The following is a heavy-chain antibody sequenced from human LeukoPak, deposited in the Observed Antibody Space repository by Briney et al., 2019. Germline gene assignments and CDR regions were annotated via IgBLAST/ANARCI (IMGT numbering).Heavy chain of an antibody. J-gene: IGHJ4*02. CDR1: GFSFSTYT. Sequence: PGGSLRLAWAASGFSFSTYTLHWVRQAPGRGLEYVSAINSNEDTTYYANSVKGRFTISRDNSKNTMYLQIGTLRAEDMAVYYCARDGFDYWGQGTLVTVSS. CDR2: INSNEDTT. CDR3: ARDGFDY. V-gene: IGHV3-64*01.